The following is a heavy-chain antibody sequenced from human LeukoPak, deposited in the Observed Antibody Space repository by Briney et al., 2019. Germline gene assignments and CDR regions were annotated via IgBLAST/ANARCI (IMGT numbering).Heavy chain of an antibody. CDR3: ARDSNYIHFDY. CDR2: ITTNTGNP. Sequence: ASVKVSCKASGYTFTMYSMNWVRQAPGQGLEWMGWITTNTGNPTYAQGFTGRFVFSLDTSVSTAYLEISSLKAEDTAVYYCARDSNYIHFDYWGQGTLVTVSS. J-gene: IGHJ4*02. D-gene: IGHD4-11*01. CDR1: GYTFTMYS. V-gene: IGHV7-4-1*02.